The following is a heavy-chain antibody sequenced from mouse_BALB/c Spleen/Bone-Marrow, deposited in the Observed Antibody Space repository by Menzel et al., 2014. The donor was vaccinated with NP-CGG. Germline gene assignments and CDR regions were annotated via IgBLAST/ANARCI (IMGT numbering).Heavy chain of an antibody. V-gene: IGHV1-9*01. CDR3: ARDGSPPLVRDY. J-gene: IGHJ4*01. D-gene: IGHD2-3*01. CDR1: GYTFSGYW. Sequence: VQLQQSGAELMKPGASVKISCKTTGYTFSGYWIEWVKQRPGHGLEWIGEILPGSTSTNYNEKFKDKATFTADTSSNPPSIKLTTLTSEASPVFSGARDGSPPLVRDYGGQG. CDR2: ILPGSTST.